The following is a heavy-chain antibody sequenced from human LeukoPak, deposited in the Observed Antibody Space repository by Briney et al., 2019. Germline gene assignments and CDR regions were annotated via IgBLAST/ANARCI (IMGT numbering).Heavy chain of an antibody. CDR1: GFTVSSYY. J-gene: IGHJ6*03. D-gene: IGHD3-10*01. V-gene: IGHV3-53*01. CDR3: ARYGFGELYMDV. CDR2: IYSGGST. Sequence: PGGSLRLSCAASGFTVSSYYMSWVRQAPGKGLEWVSVIYSGGSTYYADSVKGRFTISRDNSKSTLYIQMNSLRAEDTAVYYCARYGFGELYMDVWGKGTTVTVSS.